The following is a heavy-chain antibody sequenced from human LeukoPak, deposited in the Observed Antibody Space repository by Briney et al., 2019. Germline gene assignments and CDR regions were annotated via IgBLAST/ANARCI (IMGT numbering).Heavy chain of an antibody. J-gene: IGHJ4*02. CDR2: MYYSGST. V-gene: IGHV4-59*01. Sequence: SETLSLTCTVPGGSISSYYWSWIRQPPGKGLGWIGYMYYSGSTNYNPPLKSRVTISVDTSKNQFSLKLSSVTAADTAVYYCARGGVYFDYWGQGTLVTVSS. CDR3: ARGGVYFDY. CDR1: GGSISSYY.